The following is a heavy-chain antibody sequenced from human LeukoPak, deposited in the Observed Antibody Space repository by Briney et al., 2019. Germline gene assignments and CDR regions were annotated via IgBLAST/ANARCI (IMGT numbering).Heavy chain of an antibody. V-gene: IGHV3-23*01. D-gene: IGHD3-10*01. Sequence: TGGSLRLSCAASGFTFNIYAMSWVRPAPGKGLQWVASMCGSAGCTFYADSAKGRFTISRDNSKNTLYLQMNSLRAEDTAIYFCARDRPNYHENNGHYYQRDGDHWGQGTLVTVSS. CDR1: GFTFNIYA. CDR2: MCGSAGCT. CDR3: ARDRPNYHENNGHYYQRDGDH. J-gene: IGHJ5*02.